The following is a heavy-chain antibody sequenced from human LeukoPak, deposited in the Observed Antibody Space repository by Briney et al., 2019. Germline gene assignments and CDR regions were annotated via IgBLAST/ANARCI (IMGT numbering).Heavy chain of an antibody. CDR2: IIPIFGTA. CDR3: AREEVLEWSDYYFDY. J-gene: IGHJ4*02. V-gene: IGHV1-69*05. D-gene: IGHD3-3*01. Sequence: GASVKVSCKASGYTFTGYYMHWVRQAPGQGLEWMGGIIPIFGTANYAQKFQGRVTITTDESTSTAYMELSSLRSEDTAVYYCAREEVLEWSDYYFDYWGQGTLVTVSS. CDR1: GYTFTGYY.